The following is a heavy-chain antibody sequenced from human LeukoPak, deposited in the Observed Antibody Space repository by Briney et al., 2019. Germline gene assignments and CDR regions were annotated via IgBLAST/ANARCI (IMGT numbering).Heavy chain of an antibody. CDR3: ARTAGYSSGWAFDY. CDR1: GGSISSYY. Sequence: PSEALSLTCTVSGGSISSYYWSWIRQPPGKGLEWIGYIYYSGSTNYNPSLKSRVTISVDTPKNQFSLKLSSVTAADTAVYYCARTAGYSSGWAFDYWGQGTLVTVSS. CDR2: IYYSGST. J-gene: IGHJ4*02. V-gene: IGHV4-59*01. D-gene: IGHD6-19*01.